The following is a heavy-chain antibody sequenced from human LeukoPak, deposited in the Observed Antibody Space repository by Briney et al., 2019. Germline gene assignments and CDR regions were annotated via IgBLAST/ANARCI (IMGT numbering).Heavy chain of an antibody. D-gene: IGHD3-10*01. Sequence: GSLRLSCVASGFTFSTYAMGWVRQPPGKGLEWIGEINHSGSTNYNPSLKSRVTISVDTSKNHFSLKLSSVTAADTALYYCARGRNTMVRGAIGAETRYYYSYYMDVWGKGTTVTVSS. J-gene: IGHJ6*03. V-gene: IGHV4-34*01. CDR3: ARGRNTMVRGAIGAETRYYYSYYMDV. CDR2: INHSGST. CDR1: GFTFSTYA.